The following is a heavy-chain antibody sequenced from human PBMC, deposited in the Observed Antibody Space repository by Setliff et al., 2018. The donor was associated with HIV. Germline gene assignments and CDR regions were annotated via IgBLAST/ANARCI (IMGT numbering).Heavy chain of an antibody. CDR2: INPNSGGT. Sequence: GASVKVSCKASGYTFTGYYMHWVRQAPGQGLEWMGWINPNSGGTNYAQKFQGRVTMTRDTSISTAYMELSRLRSDDTAVYYCARDRWELRTYYYYYGMDVWGQGTTVTVSS. CDR1: GYTFTGYY. J-gene: IGHJ6*02. CDR3: ARDRWELRTYYYYYGMDV. D-gene: IGHD1-26*01. V-gene: IGHV1-2*02.